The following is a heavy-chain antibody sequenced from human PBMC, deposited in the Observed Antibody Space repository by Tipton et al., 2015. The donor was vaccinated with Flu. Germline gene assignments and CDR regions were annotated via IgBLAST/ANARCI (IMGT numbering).Heavy chain of an antibody. CDR3: ARAEIGDFDY. CDR1: GYSISRGYY. Sequence: TLSLTCAVSGYSISRGYYWGWIRQPPGKGLEWIGSIHHNGDIHFNPSPKSRVSISVDTSNNRFSLNLTSVTAADTAVYYCARAEIGDFDYWGQGTLVTVSS. V-gene: IGHV4-38-2*01. D-gene: IGHD2/OR15-2a*01. CDR2: IHHNGDI. J-gene: IGHJ4*02.